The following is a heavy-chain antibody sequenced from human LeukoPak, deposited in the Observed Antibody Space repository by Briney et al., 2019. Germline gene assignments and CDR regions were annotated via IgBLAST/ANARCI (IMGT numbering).Heavy chain of an antibody. Sequence: PSETLSLTCNVSGASMSSNYWSWIRQPPGKGLEWIGYIYHSGNTNYNPSLKSRVTISVDTSKNQLSLKLSSVTAADTAVYYCARGPTRYYFDYWGQGTLVTVSS. CDR1: GASMSSNY. CDR3: ARGPTRYYFDY. V-gene: IGHV4-59*01. J-gene: IGHJ4*02. CDR2: IYHSGNT.